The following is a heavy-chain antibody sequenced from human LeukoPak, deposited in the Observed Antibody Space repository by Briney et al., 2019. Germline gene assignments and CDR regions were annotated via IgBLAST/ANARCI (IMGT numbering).Heavy chain of an antibody. V-gene: IGHV1-69*13. CDR3: ARARKVGVRGGSLGMDV. J-gene: IGHJ6*02. Sequence: ASVKVSCKASGGSFSRYAISWVRQAPGRRLELMGGTIPIFGTANYAQKFQGRVTITADESTSTAYMELSSLRSEDTAVYYCARARKVGVRGGSLGMDVWGQGTTVTVSS. D-gene: IGHD3-10*01. CDR1: GGSFSRYA. CDR2: TIPIFGTA.